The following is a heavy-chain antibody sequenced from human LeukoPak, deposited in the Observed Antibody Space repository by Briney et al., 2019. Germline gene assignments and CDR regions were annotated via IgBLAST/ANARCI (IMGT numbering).Heavy chain of an antibody. D-gene: IGHD4-11*01. CDR3: ARVIYSDYYFDY. Sequence: GASVKVSCKSSVYTFTSYYMHWVRQAPGQGLEWMGIINPSGGSTRYAQKFQGRVTMTRDTSTSTVYVELSSLRSEDTAVYYCARVIYSDYYFDYWGQGTLVTVSS. V-gene: IGHV1-46*01. J-gene: IGHJ4*02. CDR1: VYTFTSYY. CDR2: INPSGGST.